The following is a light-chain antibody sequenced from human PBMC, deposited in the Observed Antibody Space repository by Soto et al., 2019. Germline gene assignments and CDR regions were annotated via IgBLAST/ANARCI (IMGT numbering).Light chain of an antibody. J-gene: IGKJ2*01. Sequence: EIVLTQSPGPLSFFPGERGTPSLRARQTVSSRYLAWYQQKPGQAPRLLMYGASNRATGIPDRFSGSGSGTDFTLTISRLEPEDFAVYFCQQYGRSPPFTFGQGTKVDIK. CDR3: QQYGRSPPFT. CDR1: QTVSSRY. CDR2: GAS. V-gene: IGKV3-20*01.